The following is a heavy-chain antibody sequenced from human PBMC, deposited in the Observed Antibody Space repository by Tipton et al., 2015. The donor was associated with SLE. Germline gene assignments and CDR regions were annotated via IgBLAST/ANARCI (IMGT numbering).Heavy chain of an antibody. J-gene: IGHJ3*02. Sequence: TLSLTCTVSGGSIGSNDYYWGWIRQTPGKGLEWIGYIYYNGNTYYNPSLKSRATISADTSNNAFSLRLTSVTAADTAIYYCASPGGGSGSSDAFDIWGQGTMVTVSS. CDR3: ASPGGGSGSSDAFDI. D-gene: IGHD3-10*01. CDR1: GGSIGSNDYY. CDR2: IYYNGNT. V-gene: IGHV4-31*03.